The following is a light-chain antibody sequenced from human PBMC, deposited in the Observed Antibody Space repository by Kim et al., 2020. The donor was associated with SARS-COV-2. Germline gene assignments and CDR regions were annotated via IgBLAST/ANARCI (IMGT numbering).Light chain of an antibody. J-gene: IGKJ1*01. Sequence: ASIGDRVTIACRASQGSSTSLAWYQQKPGKAPMLRIYTASTLQSGVPSRFSGSGSGTDFTLTISSLQPEDFATYYCQQFYFYPRTFGQGTKVDIK. CDR3: QQFYFYPRT. V-gene: IGKV1-9*01. CDR1: QGSSTS. CDR2: TAS.